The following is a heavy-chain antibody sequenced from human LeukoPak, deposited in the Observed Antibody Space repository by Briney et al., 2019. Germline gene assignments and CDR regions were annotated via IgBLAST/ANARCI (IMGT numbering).Heavy chain of an antibody. CDR2: IYYSGST. CDR1: GGSISSGGYY. D-gene: IGHD2-15*01. J-gene: IGHJ5*02. V-gene: IGHV4-31*03. Sequence: PSQTLSLTCTVSGGSISSGGYYWSWIRQHPGKGLEWIGYIYYSGSTYYNPSLKSRVTISVDTSKNQFSLKLSSVTAADTAVYYCARDRSGCSGGSCYPIGWFDPWGQGTLVTVSS. CDR3: ARDRSGCSGGSCYPIGWFDP.